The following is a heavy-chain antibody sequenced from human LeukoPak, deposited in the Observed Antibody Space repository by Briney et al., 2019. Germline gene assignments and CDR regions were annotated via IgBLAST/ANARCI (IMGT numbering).Heavy chain of an antibody. Sequence: SETLSLTCTVSGGSISSYYWSWLRQPPGKGLEWIGYMYYSGSTNYNPSLKSRVTISVDTSKNQFSLKLSSVTAADTAVYYCARGLTAMVTNYYYGMDVWGQGTTVTVSS. D-gene: IGHD5-18*01. V-gene: IGHV4-59*01. CDR2: MYYSGST. CDR3: ARGLTAMVTNYYYGMDV. CDR1: GGSISSYY. J-gene: IGHJ6*02.